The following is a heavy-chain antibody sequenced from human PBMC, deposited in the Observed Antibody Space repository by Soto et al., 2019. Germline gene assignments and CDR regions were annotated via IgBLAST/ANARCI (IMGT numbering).Heavy chain of an antibody. V-gene: IGHV1-18*01. Sequence: VSVKVSCKASGYTFTSYGISWVRQAPGQGLEWMGWISAYNGNTNYAQKLQGRVTMTTDTSTSTAYMELRSLRSDDTAVYYCARDRPPGGKTYDILTGVFDYWGQGTLVTVSS. D-gene: IGHD3-9*01. J-gene: IGHJ4*02. CDR3: ARDRPPGGKTYDILTGVFDY. CDR1: GYTFTSYG. CDR2: ISAYNGNT.